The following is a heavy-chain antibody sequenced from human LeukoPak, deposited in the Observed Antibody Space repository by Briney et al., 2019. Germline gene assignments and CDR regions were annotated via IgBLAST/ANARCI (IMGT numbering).Heavy chain of an antibody. V-gene: IGHV3-9*01. CDR2: ISWNSGSI. CDR3: ARLKISSSWYNAFDI. CDR1: GFTFDDYA. Sequence: GRSLRLSCAASGFTFDDYAMHWVRQAPGKGLEWVSGISWNSGSIGYADSVKGRFTISRDNAKNSLYLQMNSLRAEDTAVYYCARLKISSSWYNAFDIWGQGTMVTVSS. J-gene: IGHJ3*02. D-gene: IGHD6-13*01.